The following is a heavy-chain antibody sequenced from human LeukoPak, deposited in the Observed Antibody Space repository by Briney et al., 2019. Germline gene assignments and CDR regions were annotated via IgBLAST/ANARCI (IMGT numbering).Heavy chain of an antibody. V-gene: IGHV3-21*01. D-gene: IGHD3-3*01. CDR2: ISSSSSYI. CDR1: GFTSSSYS. J-gene: IGHJ5*02. Sequence: KPGGSLRLSCAASGFTSSSYSMNWVRQAPGKGLEWVSSISSSSSYIYYADSVKGRFTISRDNAKNSLYLQMNSLRAEDTAVYYCARGGRDTIFGVVIIREDWFDPWGQGTLVTVSS. CDR3: ARGGRDTIFGVVIIREDWFDP.